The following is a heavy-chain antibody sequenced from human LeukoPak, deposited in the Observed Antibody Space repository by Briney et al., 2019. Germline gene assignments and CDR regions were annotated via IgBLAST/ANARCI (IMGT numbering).Heavy chain of an antibody. CDR1: GFTFGNFA. J-gene: IGHJ5*02. Sequence: SGGSLRLSCAASGFTFGNFAMSWVRQAPGKGLEWVSSIFGSGGATYYVDSVKGRFTISRDNSKNTLYLQMNSLRAEDTAVYYCAKTPYSSDWYGYWFDPWGQGTLVTVSS. D-gene: IGHD6-13*01. CDR2: IFGSGGAT. CDR3: AKTPYSSDWYGYWFDP. V-gene: IGHV3-23*01.